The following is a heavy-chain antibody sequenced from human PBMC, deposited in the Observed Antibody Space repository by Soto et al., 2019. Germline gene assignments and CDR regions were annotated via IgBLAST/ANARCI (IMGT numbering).Heavy chain of an antibody. CDR1: DESFSGYY. CDR2: INHSGST. CDR3: TRGRRYDFWCGYYTGHGMDV. V-gene: IGHV4-34*01. Sequence: PSETLSLTCAVYDESFSGYYWSWIRQPPRKGLEWIGEINHSGSTNYNPSLKSRVTISVDTSKNQFSLKLSSVTAADTAVYYCTRGRRYDFWCGYYTGHGMDVWGQGITVTVSS. D-gene: IGHD3-3*01. J-gene: IGHJ6*02.